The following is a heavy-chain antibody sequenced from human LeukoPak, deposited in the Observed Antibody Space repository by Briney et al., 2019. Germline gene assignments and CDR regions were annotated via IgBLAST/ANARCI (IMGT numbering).Heavy chain of an antibody. CDR2: ISYDGSNK. D-gene: IGHD1-1*01. J-gene: IGHJ4*02. CDR1: GFTFSSYA. V-gene: IGHV3-30*09. Sequence: GGSLRLSCAASGFTFSSYAMHWVRQAPGKGLEWVAVISYDGSNKYYADSVKGRFAISRDNSKNTLYLQMNSLRAEDTAVYYCARGGYNWNDGEWDYWGQGTLVTVSS. CDR3: ARGGYNWNDGEWDY.